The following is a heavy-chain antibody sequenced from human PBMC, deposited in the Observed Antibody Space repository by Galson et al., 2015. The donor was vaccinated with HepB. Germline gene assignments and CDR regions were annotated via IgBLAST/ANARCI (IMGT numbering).Heavy chain of an antibody. Sequence: LSLTCTVSGGSVSSGSYYWSWIRQPPGKGLEWIGYIYYSGSTNYNPSLKSRVTISVDTSKNQFSLKLSSVTAADTAVYYCASAHTVTTGGAFDYWGQGTLVTVSS. V-gene: IGHV4-61*01. CDR1: GGSVSSGSYY. D-gene: IGHD4-17*01. J-gene: IGHJ4*02. CDR3: ASAHTVTTGGAFDY. CDR2: IYYSGST.